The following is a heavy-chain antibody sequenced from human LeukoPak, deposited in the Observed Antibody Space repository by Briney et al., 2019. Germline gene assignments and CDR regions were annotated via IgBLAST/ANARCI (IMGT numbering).Heavy chain of an antibody. CDR1: GFTFSSYW. J-gene: IGHJ4*02. D-gene: IGHD5-24*01. Sequence: PGGSLRLSCTVSGFTFSSYWMHWVRQAPGKGLVWVSRINSDGSSTSYADSVKGRFTISRDNAKNTLYLQMNSLRAEDTAVYYCARVEMATIRVEDYWGQGTLVTVSS. V-gene: IGHV3-74*01. CDR2: INSDGSST. CDR3: ARVEMATIRVEDY.